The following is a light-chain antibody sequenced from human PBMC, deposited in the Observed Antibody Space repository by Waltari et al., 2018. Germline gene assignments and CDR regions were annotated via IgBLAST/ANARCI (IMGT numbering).Light chain of an antibody. Sequence: DIVMTQSPDSLAVSLGERATINCKSSPSVLYSSNKKNYLAWYQQKPGQPPKLLIYWASTRESGVPDRFSGSGSGTDFTLTISSLQAEDVAVYYCQQYYITPPYTFGQGTKLEIK. CDR1: PSVLYSSNKKNY. CDR3: QQYYITPPYT. J-gene: IGKJ2*01. CDR2: WAS. V-gene: IGKV4-1*01.